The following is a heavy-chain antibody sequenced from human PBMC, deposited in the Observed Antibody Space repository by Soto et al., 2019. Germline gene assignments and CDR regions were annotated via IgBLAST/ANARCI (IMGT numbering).Heavy chain of an antibody. V-gene: IGHV3-30-3*01. D-gene: IGHD2-8*01. CDR3: ARDRRVYAKNHYYYYGMDV. J-gene: IGHJ6*02. CDR1: GFTFSSYA. CDR2: ISYDGSNK. Sequence: PGGSLRLSCAASGFTFSSYAMHWVRQAPGKGLEWVAVISYDGSNKCYADSVKGRFTISRDNSKNTLYLQMNSLRAEDTAVYYCARDRRVYAKNHYYYYGMDVWGQGTTVTVSS.